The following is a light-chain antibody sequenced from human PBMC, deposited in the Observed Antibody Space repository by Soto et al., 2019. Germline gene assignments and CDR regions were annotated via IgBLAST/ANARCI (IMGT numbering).Light chain of an antibody. CDR2: GAS. CDR3: QQYGSSPRT. J-gene: IGKJ1*01. V-gene: IGKV3-20*01. CDR1: QSVSSN. Sequence: EIVMTQSPATLYVSPGEKPTLSCRASQSVSSNLAWYQQKPGQAPSLLIYGASTRATGTPDRFTGSGSGTDFTLTISRLEPEDFAVYYCQQYGSSPRTFGQGTKVDIK.